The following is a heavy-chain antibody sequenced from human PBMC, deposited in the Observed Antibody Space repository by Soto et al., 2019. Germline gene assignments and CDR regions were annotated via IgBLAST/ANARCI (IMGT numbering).Heavy chain of an antibody. J-gene: IGHJ5*02. CDR1: GFTFINYG. Sequence: GGSLRLSCAASGFTFINYGMHWVRQAPGKGLEWVAIIWYDGSNKYYADSVKGRFTISRDNSKNTVNLQMNSLRAEDTAVYYCARGPRGSGWYVWFDPWGQGTLVTVSS. V-gene: IGHV3-33*01. CDR2: IWYDGSNK. CDR3: ARGPRGSGWYVWFDP. D-gene: IGHD6-19*01.